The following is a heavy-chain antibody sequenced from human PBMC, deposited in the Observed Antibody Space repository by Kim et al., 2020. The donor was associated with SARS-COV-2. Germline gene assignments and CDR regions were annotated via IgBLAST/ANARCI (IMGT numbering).Heavy chain of an antibody. CDR2: ISGSGGST. CDR3: ATSMVRGVIISGHGYFDY. Sequence: GGSLRLSCAASGFTFSSYAMSWVRQAPGKGLEWVSAISGSGGSTYYADSVKGRFTISRDNSKNTLYLQMNSLRAEDTAVYYCATSMVRGVIISGHGYFDYWGQGTLVTVSS. CDR1: GFTFSSYA. D-gene: IGHD3-10*01. J-gene: IGHJ4*02. V-gene: IGHV3-23*01.